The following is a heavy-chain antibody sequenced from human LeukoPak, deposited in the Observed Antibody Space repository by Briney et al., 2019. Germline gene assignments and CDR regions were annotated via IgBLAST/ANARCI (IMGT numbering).Heavy chain of an antibody. V-gene: IGHV3-15*01. CDR1: GFTFSNAW. CDR3: THGHSSSWYNFFDS. J-gene: IGHJ4*02. D-gene: IGHD6-13*01. Sequence: PGGSLRLSCAASGFTFSNAWMSWVRQAPGKGLEWVGRIKSKNDGGTTDYAAPVKGRFTISRDDSKDTLYLQMSSLKTEDTAVYYCTHGHSSSWYNFFDSWGQGTLVTVSS. CDR2: IKSKNDGGTT.